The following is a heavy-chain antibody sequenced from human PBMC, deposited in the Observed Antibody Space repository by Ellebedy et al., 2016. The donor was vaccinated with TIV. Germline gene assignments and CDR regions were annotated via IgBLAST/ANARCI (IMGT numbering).Heavy chain of an antibody. CDR2: INPSGGTT. V-gene: IGHV1-46*01. CDR3: ARVPLLHNWFDP. Sequence: ASVKVSXKASGYTFTSYYMHWVRQAPGQGLEWMGIINPSGGTTTYAQKFQGRVTMTRDTSTSTVYMELSSLRSEDTAVYYCARVPLLHNWFDPWGQGTLVTVSS. CDR1: GYTFTSYY. J-gene: IGHJ5*02.